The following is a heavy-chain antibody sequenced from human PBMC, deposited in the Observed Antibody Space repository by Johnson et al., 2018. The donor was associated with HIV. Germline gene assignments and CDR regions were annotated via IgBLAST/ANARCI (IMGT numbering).Heavy chain of an antibody. CDR3: ARDRGGPVRDDAFDI. V-gene: IGHV3-30-3*01. J-gene: IGHJ3*02. D-gene: IGHD3-10*01. CDR1: GFTFSSYA. CDR2: ISYDGSNK. Sequence: QVQLVESGGGVVQPGRSLRLSCVASGFTFSSYAMHWVRQAPGKGLEWVAVISYDGSNKYYADSVKGRFTISRDNSKNTLYLQMNSLRAEDTAVYYCARDRGGPVRDDAFDIWGQGTMVTVSS.